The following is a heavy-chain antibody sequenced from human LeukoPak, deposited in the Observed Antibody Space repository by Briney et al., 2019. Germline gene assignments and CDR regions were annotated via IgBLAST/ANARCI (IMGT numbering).Heavy chain of an antibody. CDR2: ISYSGST. CDR1: GASISSYY. CDR3: ARTNAFDN. V-gene: IGHV4-59*08. J-gene: IGHJ3*02. Sequence: SETLSLTCTVSGASISSYYWNWIRQPPGKGLEWIGHISYSGSTNYNPSLKSRATISADTSKNQFSLKLSSVTAADTAMYYCARTNAFDNWGQGTMATVSS.